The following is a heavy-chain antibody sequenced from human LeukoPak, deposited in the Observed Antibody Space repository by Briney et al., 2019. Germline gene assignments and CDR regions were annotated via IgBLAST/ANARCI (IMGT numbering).Heavy chain of an antibody. V-gene: IGHV4-30-2*01. D-gene: IGHD3-16*02. CDR2: IYHSGST. CDR3: ARVIVSSATFDY. J-gene: IGHJ4*02. CDR1: GGSISSGRYS. Sequence: SQTLSLTCAVSGGSISSGRYSWSWIRQPPGKGLEWIGYIYHSGSTYYNPSLKSRVTISVDRSKNQFSLKLSSVTAADTAVYYCARVIVSSATFDYWGQGTLVTVSS.